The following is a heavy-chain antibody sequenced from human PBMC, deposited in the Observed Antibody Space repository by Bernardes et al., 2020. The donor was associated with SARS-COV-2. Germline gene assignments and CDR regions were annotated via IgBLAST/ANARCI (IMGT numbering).Heavy chain of an antibody. Sequence: GETLKISCKVSGDSVTRYWSGWVRQIPGKGLEWMGIIYPGDSDTRYSPSFQGQVTISADKSISTAYLQWSSLKASDTAMYYCARGVDPFYYFDYWGQGTLVTVSS. J-gene: IGHJ4*02. V-gene: IGHV5-51*01. CDR3: ARGVDPFYYFDY. CDR1: GDSVTRYW. D-gene: IGHD2-8*01. CDR2: IYPGDSDT.